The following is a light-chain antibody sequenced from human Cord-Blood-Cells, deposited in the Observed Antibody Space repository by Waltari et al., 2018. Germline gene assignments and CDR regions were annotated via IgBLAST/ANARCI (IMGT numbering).Light chain of an antibody. CDR1: QSVSSSY. Sequence: DIVLTQPPGTLSLSPGERATLSCRAVQSVSSSYLAWYQQKPGQAPRLLIYGASSRATGIPDRFSGSGSGTDFTLTISRLEPEDFAVYYCQQYGSSFTFGPGTKVDIK. J-gene: IGKJ3*01. V-gene: IGKV3-20*01. CDR2: GAS. CDR3: QQYGSSFT.